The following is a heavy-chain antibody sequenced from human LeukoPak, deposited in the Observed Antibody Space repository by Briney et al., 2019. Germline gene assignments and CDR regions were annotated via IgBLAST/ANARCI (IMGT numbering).Heavy chain of an antibody. CDR3: ARFSGYSSMGGYFDY. Sequence: SVKVSCKASGGTFSSYAISWVPQTPGPGVEWMGGIIPILGIANYTQKFQGRVTITADESTSTAYMDLSSLRSEDTAVYYCARFSGYSSMGGYFDYWGQGTLVTVSS. J-gene: IGHJ4*02. CDR1: GGTFSSYA. D-gene: IGHD6-13*01. CDR2: IIPILGIA. V-gene: IGHV1-69*13.